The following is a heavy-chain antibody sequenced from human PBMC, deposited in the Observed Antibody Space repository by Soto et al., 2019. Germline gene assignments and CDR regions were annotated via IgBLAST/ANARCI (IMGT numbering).Heavy chain of an antibody. J-gene: IGHJ4*02. CDR3: ARDQARYSSGWYVDY. CDR1: GYTFTSYY. Sequence: ASVKVSCKASGYTFTSYYMHWVRQAPGQGLEWMGIINPSGGSTSYAQKFQGRVTMTRDTSTSTVYMELSSLRSEDTAVYYCARDQARYSSGWYVDYWGQGTLVTVSS. V-gene: IGHV1-46*01. CDR2: INPSGGST. D-gene: IGHD6-19*01.